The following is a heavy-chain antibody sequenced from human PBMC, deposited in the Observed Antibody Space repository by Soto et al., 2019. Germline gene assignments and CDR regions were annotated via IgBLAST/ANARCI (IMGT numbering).Heavy chain of an antibody. CDR2: ISGSGGAT. J-gene: IGHJ4*02. D-gene: IGHD4-4*01. CDR1: GFIFSNYA. CDR3: AKWDNAGVTTYFDY. V-gene: IGHV3-23*01. Sequence: EVQLLESGGGLIQPGGSLRLSCAVSGFIFSNYAMSWVRQAPGKGLELVSSISGSGGATYYPDSVKGRFTISRDNSKNTLYMQMNSLRAEDTAVYYCAKWDNAGVTTYFDYWGQGTLVTVSS.